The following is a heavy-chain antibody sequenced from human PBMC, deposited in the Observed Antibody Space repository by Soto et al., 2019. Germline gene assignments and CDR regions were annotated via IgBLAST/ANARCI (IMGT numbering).Heavy chain of an antibody. D-gene: IGHD5-18*01. V-gene: IGHV3-13*01. CDR1: GFIFSDYD. Sequence: PGGALRLSCAVSGFIFSDYDMHWGRQAKGEGLEVVSGIGVSGDTNYPGSVKGRFTISRENARNSLFLKMNSLRAEDTAVYYCARAPVHSHGLFDYWSQGTLVTVSS. CDR3: ARAPVHSHGLFDY. CDR2: IGVSGDT. J-gene: IGHJ4*02.